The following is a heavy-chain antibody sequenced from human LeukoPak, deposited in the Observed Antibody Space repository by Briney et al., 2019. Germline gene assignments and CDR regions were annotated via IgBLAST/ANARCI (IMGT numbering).Heavy chain of an antibody. J-gene: IGHJ4*02. Sequence: PSETLSLTCTVSGGSISSYYWSWIRQPAGKGLEWIGRIYTSGSTNYNPSLKSRVTMSVDTSKNQLSLKLSSVTAADTAVYYCARGHYYGSGSYFPRFDYWGQGTLVTVSS. V-gene: IGHV4-4*07. CDR3: ARGHYYGSGSYFPRFDY. D-gene: IGHD3-10*01. CDR2: IYTSGST. CDR1: GGSISSYY.